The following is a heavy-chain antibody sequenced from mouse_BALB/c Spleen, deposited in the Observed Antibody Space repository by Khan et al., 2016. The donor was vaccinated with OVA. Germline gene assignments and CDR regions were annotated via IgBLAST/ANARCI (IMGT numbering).Heavy chain of an antibody. V-gene: IGHV1-7*01. D-gene: IGHD3-3*01. J-gene: IGHJ2*01. Sequence: QMQLEESGAELEKPGASVKMSCKASGYTFTSDWMNWVKQRPGQGLEWIGYINPSTGYTEYNEKFKDKATLTVDNSSSTAYMQLSSLTSEDSAVYYCDRRSDRGDMDYWGQGTTLTVSS. CDR3: DRRSDRGDMDY. CDR1: GYTFTSDW. CDR2: INPSTGYT.